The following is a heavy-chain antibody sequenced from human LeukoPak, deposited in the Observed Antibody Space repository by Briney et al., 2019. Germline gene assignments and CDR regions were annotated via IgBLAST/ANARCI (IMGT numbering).Heavy chain of an antibody. V-gene: IGHV4-34*01. J-gene: IGHJ6*03. CDR1: GGSFSGYY. D-gene: IGHD6-13*01. CDR3: ARGKLSFWYSSSKIYYYYYYKNV. CDR2: INHSGST. Sequence: PSETLSLTCAVYGGSFSGYYWSWIRQPPGKGLEWIGEINHSGSTNHNPSLKSRVTISVDTTKNQISLKPSSVTAAETTVYYCARGKLSFWYSSSKIYYYYYYKNVWGKGATVTVSS.